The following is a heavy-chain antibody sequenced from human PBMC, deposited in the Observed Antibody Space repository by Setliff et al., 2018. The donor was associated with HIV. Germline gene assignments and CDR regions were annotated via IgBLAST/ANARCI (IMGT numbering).Heavy chain of an antibody. CDR2: IYYSGST. CDR1: GGSLSSSSYY. V-gene: IGHV4-39*07. CDR3: ASHPLGY. J-gene: IGHJ4*02. Sequence: PSETLSLTCTVSGGSLSSSSYYWGWIRQPPGKGLEWIGSIYYSGSTYYNPSLKSRVTISVDTSKNQFSLKLTSVTAADAAVYYCASHPLGYWGQGTLVTVSS.